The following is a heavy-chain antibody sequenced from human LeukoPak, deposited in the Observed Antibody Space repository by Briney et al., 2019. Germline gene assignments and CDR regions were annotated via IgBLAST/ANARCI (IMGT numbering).Heavy chain of an antibody. D-gene: IGHD6-19*01. CDR1: GFTFSSRW. CDR3: ARDSTWLLDY. V-gene: IGHV3-7*03. J-gene: IGHJ4*02. Sequence: PGGSLRLSCTASGFTFSSRWMTWVRRPPGKGLGWVANIKEDGSVKYYVDSVKGRFTISRDNTKNVLYLQMNSLRADDTAVYFCARDSTWLLDYWGQGTLITVSS. CDR2: IKEDGSVK.